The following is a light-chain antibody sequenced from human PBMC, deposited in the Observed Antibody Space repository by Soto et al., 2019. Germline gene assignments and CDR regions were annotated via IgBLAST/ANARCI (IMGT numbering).Light chain of an antibody. CDR1: QSISDW. CDR3: QEYKSAT. CDR2: DAS. V-gene: IGKV1-5*01. Sequence: DIQMTRSPSTLSASVGDRVTITCRASQSISDWLAWYQQKPGKAPNLLIYDASTLQSGVPSRFSGSGSGTEFTLTISSLQPDDFATYYCQEYKSATFGQGTKLEIE. J-gene: IGKJ2*01.